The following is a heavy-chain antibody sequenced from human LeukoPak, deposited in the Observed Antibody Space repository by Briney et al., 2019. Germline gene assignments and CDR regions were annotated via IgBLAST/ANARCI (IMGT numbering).Heavy chain of an antibody. CDR3: ARHVVGVGFDY. D-gene: IGHD3-22*01. J-gene: IGHJ4*02. V-gene: IGHV3-66*04. Sequence: AGGSLRLSCAASGVTVSSNYMSWVRQTPGKGLEWVSVIYSGGSTYYADAVKGRFTISRDNSKNTLYLQMNNLRAEDTAVYYCARHVVGVGFDYWGQGTLVTVSS. CDR2: IYSGGST. CDR1: GVTVSSNY.